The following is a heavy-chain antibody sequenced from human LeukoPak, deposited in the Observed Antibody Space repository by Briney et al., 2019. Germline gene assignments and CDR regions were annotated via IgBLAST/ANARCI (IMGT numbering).Heavy chain of an antibody. J-gene: IGHJ4*02. CDR1: GYTFTSYA. V-gene: IGHV1-3*01. CDR3: ARVGAISILYDY. CDR2: INAGNGNT. Sequence: ASVKVSCKASGYTFTSYAMHWVRQAPGQRLEWMGWINAGNGNTKYSQKFQGRVTITRETSASTAYMELSSLRSEETAVYYCARVGAISILYDYWGQGTLVTVSS. D-gene: IGHD1-26*01.